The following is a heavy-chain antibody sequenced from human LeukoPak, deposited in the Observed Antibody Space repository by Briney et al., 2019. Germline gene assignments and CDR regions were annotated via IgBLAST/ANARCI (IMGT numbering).Heavy chain of an antibody. CDR3: ARGQGDDYGDPYYYYGMDV. CDR1: GGSISSYY. CDR2: IYYSGST. V-gene: IGHV4-59*12. D-gene: IGHD4-17*01. J-gene: IGHJ6*02. Sequence: SETLSLTCTVSGGSISSYYWSWIRQPPGKGLEWIGYIYYSGSTNYNPSLKSRVTISVDTSKNQFSLKLSSVTAADTAVYYCARGQGDDYGDPYYYYGMDVWGQGTTVTVSS.